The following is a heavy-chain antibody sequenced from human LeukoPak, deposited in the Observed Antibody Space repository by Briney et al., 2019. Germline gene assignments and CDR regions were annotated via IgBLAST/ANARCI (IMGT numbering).Heavy chain of an antibody. CDR3: ARDRQCGY. V-gene: IGHV1-18*01. CDR2: ISAYNGNT. J-gene: IGHJ4*02. D-gene: IGHD2-21*01. CDR1: GYTLTSYG. Sequence: ASVTVSCKASGYTLTSYGISWVRQAPRQGLEWMGWISAYNGNTNYAPKPQGRVTMTTDTSTSTAYMELRSLRSDDTAVYYCARDRQCGYWGQGTLVTVSS.